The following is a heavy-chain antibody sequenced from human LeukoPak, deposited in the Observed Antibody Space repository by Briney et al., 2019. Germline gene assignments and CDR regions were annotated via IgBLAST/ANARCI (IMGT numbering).Heavy chain of an antibody. CDR2: IKQDGSGE. CDR3: ARDVVVTQKGRFLSHPHGY. D-gene: IGHD2-21*02. V-gene: IGHV3-7*03. CDR1: GFTFSHDW. Sequence: PGGSLRLSCAASGFTFSHDWMSWVRQAPGKGLEWVASIKQDGSGEHYVDSVKGRFTISRDNAKNSLYLQMNSLRAEDTAVYYCARDVVVTQKGRFLSHPHGYWGQGTLVTVSS. J-gene: IGHJ4*02.